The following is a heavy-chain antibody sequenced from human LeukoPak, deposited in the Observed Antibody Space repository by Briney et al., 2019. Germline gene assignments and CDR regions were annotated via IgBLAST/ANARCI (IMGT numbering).Heavy chain of an antibody. CDR2: INQSGST. D-gene: IGHD3-3*01. Sequence: PSETLSLTXAVYGGSFSAYFLSWIRQPPGKGLEWIGEINQSGSTNYNPSLKSRVTISVDTSKKQFSLRLSSVTAADTAVYYCAFGQEVADAFDFWGQGTMVTVSS. J-gene: IGHJ3*01. CDR3: AFGQEVADAFDF. CDR1: GGSFSAYF. V-gene: IGHV4-34*01.